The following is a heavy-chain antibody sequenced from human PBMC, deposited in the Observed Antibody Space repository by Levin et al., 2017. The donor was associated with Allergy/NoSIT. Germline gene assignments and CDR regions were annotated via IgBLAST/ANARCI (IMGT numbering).Heavy chain of an antibody. J-gene: IGHJ4*02. V-gene: IGHV3-53*01. CDR3: ARGNNYDSFDL. CDR1: GFTVSRYY. D-gene: IGHD5-24*01. CDR2: LYSGGSS. Sequence: GESLKISCAASGFTVSRYYMSWVRQAPGKGLEWVSVLYSGGSSYHAESVKGRFTVSRDNSKNILYLQMDSLRVEDTAIYYCARGNNYDSFDLWGQGARLTVCS.